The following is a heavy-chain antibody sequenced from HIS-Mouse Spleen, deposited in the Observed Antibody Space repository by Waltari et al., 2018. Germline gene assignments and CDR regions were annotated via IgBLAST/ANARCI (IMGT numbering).Heavy chain of an antibody. V-gene: IGHV4-59*01. CDR3: ARHYYGSGSYDY. J-gene: IGHJ4*02. CDR1: GGSISSYY. D-gene: IGHD3-10*01. CDR2: IYYSGST. Sequence: QVQLQESGPGLVKPSETLSLTCTVSGGSISSYYWSWIRQPPGKGLEWIGYIYYSGSTNSNPSLKSRVTISVDTSKNQFSLKLSSVTAADTAVYYCARHYYGSGSYDYWGQGTLVTVSS.